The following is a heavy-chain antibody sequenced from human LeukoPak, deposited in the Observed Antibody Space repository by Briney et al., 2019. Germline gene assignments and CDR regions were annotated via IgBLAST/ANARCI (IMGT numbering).Heavy chain of an antibody. Sequence: SETLSLTCTVSGGSISSYYWSWIRQPPGKGLEWIGYIYYSGSTNYNPSLKSRVTISVDTSKNQFSLKLSSVTAADTAVYYCARDRGELLMDYYYYYGMDVWGQGTTVTVSS. V-gene: IGHV4-59*01. J-gene: IGHJ6*02. D-gene: IGHD2-15*01. CDR2: IYYSGST. CDR1: GGSISSYY. CDR3: ARDRGELLMDYYYYYGMDV.